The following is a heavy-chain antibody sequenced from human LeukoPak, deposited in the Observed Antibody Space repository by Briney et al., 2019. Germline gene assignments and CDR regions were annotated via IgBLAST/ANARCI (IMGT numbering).Heavy chain of an antibody. CDR3: ARDNWSSWFPTFFDY. V-gene: IGHV4-4*07. CDR2: IYTSGST. Sequence: SETLSLTCTVSGGSISSYYWSWIRQPAGKGLEWIGRIYTSGSTTYNPSLKSRVTMSVDTSKNQFSLKLSFVTAADTAVYYCARDNWSSWFPTFFDYWGQGTLVTVSS. J-gene: IGHJ4*02. D-gene: IGHD6-13*01. CDR1: GGSISSYY.